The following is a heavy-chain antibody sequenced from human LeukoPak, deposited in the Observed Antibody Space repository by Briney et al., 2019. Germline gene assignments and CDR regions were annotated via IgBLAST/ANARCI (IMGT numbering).Heavy chain of an antibody. CDR1: GYTFTGYY. CDR3: AGGFLQGGENWFDP. V-gene: IGHV1-2*06. J-gene: IGHJ5*02. Sequence: ASVKVSCKTSGYTFTGYYMHWLRQAPGQGLEWMGRINPNSGGTYYAQKFQGRVTMTRDTSISTSYMELTSLISDDTAVYHCAGGFLQGGENWFDPWGQGTLVTVSS. D-gene: IGHD2/OR15-2a*01. CDR2: INPNSGGT.